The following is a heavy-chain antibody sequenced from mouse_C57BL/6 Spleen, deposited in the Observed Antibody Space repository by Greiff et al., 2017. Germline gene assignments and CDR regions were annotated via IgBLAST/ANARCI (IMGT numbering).Heavy chain of an antibody. CDR2: ISDGGSYT. CDR3: AREGPYFDV. J-gene: IGHJ1*03. V-gene: IGHV5-4*01. CDR1: GFTFSSYA. Sequence: EVQVVESGGGLVKPGGSLKLSCAASGFTFSSYAMSWVRQTPEKRLEWVATISDGGSYTYYPDNVKGRFTISRDNAKNNLYLQMSHLKSKDTAMYYCAREGPYFDVWGTGTTVTVSS.